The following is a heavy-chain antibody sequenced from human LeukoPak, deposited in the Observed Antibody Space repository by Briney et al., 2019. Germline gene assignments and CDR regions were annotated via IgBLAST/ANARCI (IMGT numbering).Heavy chain of an antibody. CDR3: ARDGGLDSSGYYFDY. J-gene: IGHJ4*02. CDR1: GGSFSGYY. Sequence: SETLSLTCAVYGGSFSGYYWSWIRQPPGKGLEWIGEINHSGSTNYNPSLKSRVTISVDTSKNQSSLKLSSVTAADTAVYYCARDGGLDSSGYYFDYWGQGTLVTVSS. CDR2: INHSGST. D-gene: IGHD3-22*01. V-gene: IGHV4-34*01.